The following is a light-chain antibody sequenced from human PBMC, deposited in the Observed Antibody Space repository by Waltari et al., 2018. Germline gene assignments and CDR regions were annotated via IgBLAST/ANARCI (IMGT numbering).Light chain of an antibody. V-gene: IGKV1-39*01. CDR3: QQSYSTPFT. CDR2: AAS. Sequence: DIQMTQPPSSLSVSVGDRVPITCRASQSISSYVYWYQQKPGEAPKLLIYAASSLQSWVPSRFSGSGSGTDVTLTISSLQPEDFATYYCQQSYSTPFTFGPGTKVDIK. J-gene: IGKJ3*01. CDR1: QSISSY.